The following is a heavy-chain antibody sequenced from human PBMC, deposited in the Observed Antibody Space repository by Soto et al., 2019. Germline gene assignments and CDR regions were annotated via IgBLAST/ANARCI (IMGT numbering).Heavy chain of an antibody. Sequence: VRLVESGGGVVQPGRSLRLSCAASGFTFSSYGMHWVRQAPGKGLEWVAVISYDGSNKYYADSVKGRFTISRDNSKNTLYLQMNSLRAEDTAVYYCAKGTTVTPDGYWGQGTLVTVSS. V-gene: IGHV3-30*18. CDR2: ISYDGSNK. J-gene: IGHJ4*02. CDR1: GFTFSSYG. D-gene: IGHD4-17*01. CDR3: AKGTTVTPDGY.